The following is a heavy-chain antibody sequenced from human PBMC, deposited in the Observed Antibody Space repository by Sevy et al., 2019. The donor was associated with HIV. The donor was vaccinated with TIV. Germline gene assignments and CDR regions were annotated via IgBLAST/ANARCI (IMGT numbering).Heavy chain of an antibody. CDR3: ARVSTVGAMMDALDT. Sequence: GGSLRLSCAASGFTFSDYGVHWVRQTPHKGLEWVAVMSIDGNYKHYADSARGRFTISRDKTKNTLFLELNSLRHEDTAVYFCARVSTVGAMMDALDTWGQGTMVTVSS. CDR1: GFTFSDYG. CDR2: MSIDGNYK. J-gene: IGHJ3*02. V-gene: IGHV3-30*03. D-gene: IGHD3-16*01.